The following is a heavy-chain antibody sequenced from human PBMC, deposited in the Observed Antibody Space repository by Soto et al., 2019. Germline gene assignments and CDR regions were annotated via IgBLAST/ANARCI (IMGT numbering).Heavy chain of an antibody. D-gene: IGHD2-15*01. CDR3: ARGPATPDY. CDR1: GFTFSSYG. CDR2: IWYDGSNK. J-gene: IGHJ4*02. Sequence: QVQLVESGGGVVQPGRSLRLSCAASGFTFSSYGMHWVRQAPGKGLEWVAVIWYDGSNKYYADSVKGRFTISRDNSKNTLYLQMNSLRVEDTAVYYCARGPATPDYWGQGTLVTVSS. V-gene: IGHV3-33*01.